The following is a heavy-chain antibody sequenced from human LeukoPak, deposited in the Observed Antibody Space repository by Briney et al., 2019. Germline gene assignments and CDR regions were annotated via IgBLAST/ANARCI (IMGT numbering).Heavy chain of an antibody. CDR1: GFTFTSSA. CDR2: IVVGSGNT. J-gene: IGHJ4*02. V-gene: IGHV1-58*01. Sequence: ASVKVSCKASGFTFTSSAVQWVRQARGQRLERIGWIVVGSGNTNYAQKFQERVTITRDMSTSTAYMELSSLRSEDTAVYYCAAENTYYYDSSGYYWNWGQGTLVTVSS. CDR3: AAENTYYYDSSGYYWN. D-gene: IGHD3-22*01.